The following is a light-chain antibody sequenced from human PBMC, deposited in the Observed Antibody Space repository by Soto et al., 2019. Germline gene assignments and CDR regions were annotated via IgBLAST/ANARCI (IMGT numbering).Light chain of an antibody. J-gene: IGKJ1*01. CDR1: QSISSW. CDR2: DAS. CDR3: QQYNSYSWT. Sequence: DIQMTQSPSTLSASVGDRVTITCRASQSISSWLAWYQQKPGKAPKLLIYDASSLESWVPSRFSGSGSGTEFNFTISSLQADDFATYYCQQYNSYSWTFGQGTKVEIK. V-gene: IGKV1-5*01.